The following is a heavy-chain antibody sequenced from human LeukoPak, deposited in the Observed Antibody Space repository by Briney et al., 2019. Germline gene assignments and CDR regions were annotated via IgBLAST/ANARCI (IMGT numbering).Heavy chain of an antibody. CDR2: IYHSGST. V-gene: IGHV4-30-2*01. Sequence: SETLSLTCAVSGGSISSGGYSWSWIRQPPGKGLEWIGYIYHSGSTYYNPSLTSRVTMSVDRSKNQFSLKLSSVTAADTAVYYCAGEDSGLGIDVWGQGTTVTVSS. D-gene: IGHD5-12*01. CDR3: AGEDSGLGIDV. CDR1: GGSISSGGYS. J-gene: IGHJ6*02.